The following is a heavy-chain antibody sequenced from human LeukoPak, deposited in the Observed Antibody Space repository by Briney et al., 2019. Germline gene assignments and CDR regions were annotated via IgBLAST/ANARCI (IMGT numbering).Heavy chain of an antibody. V-gene: IGHV4-34*01. CDR3: ARHGTVRLRSASYCSGGSCYSARSWFDP. Sequence: SETLSLTCAVYGGSFSGYYWSWIRQPPGKGLEWIGEINHSGSTNYNPSLKSRVTISVDTSKNQFSLKLSSVTAADTAVYYCARHGTVRLRSASYCSGGSCYSARSWFDPWGQGTLVTVSS. CDR2: INHSGST. D-gene: IGHD2-15*01. CDR1: GGSFSGYY. J-gene: IGHJ5*02.